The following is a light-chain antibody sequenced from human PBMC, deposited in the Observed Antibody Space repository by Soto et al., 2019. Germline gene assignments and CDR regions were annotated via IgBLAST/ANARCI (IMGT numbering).Light chain of an antibody. J-gene: IGLJ2*01. CDR3: SSYTTTSVV. CDR2: DVT. V-gene: IGLV2-14*03. CDR1: SSDIGGYNY. Sequence: QSVLTQPASLSGSPGQSITISCTGTSSDIGGYNYVSWYQQHPGKAPKLMIYDVTNRPSGVSSRFSGSESGNTASLTISGLQAEDEGDYYCSSYTTTSVVFGGGTKLTVL.